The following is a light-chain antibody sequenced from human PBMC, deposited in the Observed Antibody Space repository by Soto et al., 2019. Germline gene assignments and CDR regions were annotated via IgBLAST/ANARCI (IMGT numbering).Light chain of an antibody. CDR2: AAS. J-gene: IGKJ3*01. CDR3: LQKYFYPFT. CDR1: QSISNY. V-gene: IGKV1-39*01. Sequence: DIQMTQSPSSLSASVGDRVTLTCRASQSISNYLNWYQQKPGKAPDLLIYAASNLQSGVPSRFSGSGSGTDFTLTISSLQPEDFATYYCLQKYFYPFTFGPGTKVDIK.